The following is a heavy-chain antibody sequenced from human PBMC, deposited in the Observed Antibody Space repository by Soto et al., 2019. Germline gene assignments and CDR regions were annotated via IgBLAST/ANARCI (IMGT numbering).Heavy chain of an antibody. V-gene: IGHV4-30-4*01. Sequence: PSETLSLTCSVSGDSISNLDYFWAWIRQPPGQALEYIGYIYKSATTYYNPSFESRVAISVDTSKSQFSLNVTSVTAADTAVYFCARGLYCQTGSCFQNWFDSGGEGALFPFPS. D-gene: IGHD2-15*01. CDR3: ARGLYCQTGSCFQNWFDS. J-gene: IGHJ5*01. CDR2: IYKSATT. CDR1: GDSISNLDYF.